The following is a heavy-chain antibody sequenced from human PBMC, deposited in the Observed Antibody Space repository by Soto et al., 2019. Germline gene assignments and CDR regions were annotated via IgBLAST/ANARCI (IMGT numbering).Heavy chain of an antibody. J-gene: IGHJ4*02. Sequence: SETLSLTCTVSGGSISSGDYYWSWIRHPPGKGLEWIGYIYYSGSTYYNPSLKSRVTISVDTSKNQFSLKLSSVTAADTAVYYCARDRMIGVGEYFDYWGQGTLVTVSS. D-gene: IGHD3-10*01. CDR3: ARDRMIGVGEYFDY. V-gene: IGHV4-30-4*01. CDR2: IYYSGST. CDR1: GGSISSGDYY.